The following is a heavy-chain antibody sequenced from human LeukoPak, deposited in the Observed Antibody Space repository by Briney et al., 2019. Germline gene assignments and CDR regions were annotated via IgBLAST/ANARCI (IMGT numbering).Heavy chain of an antibody. Sequence: PGGSLRLSCAASGFTFSSYAMSWVRQAPGKGLEWVSAISGSGGSTYYADSVKGRFTISRDNSKNALYLQMNSLRAEDTAVYYCAKDRSSRSAADYWGQGTLVTVSS. V-gene: IGHV3-23*01. CDR3: AKDRSSRSAADY. J-gene: IGHJ4*02. D-gene: IGHD6-13*01. CDR1: GFTFSSYA. CDR2: ISGSGGST.